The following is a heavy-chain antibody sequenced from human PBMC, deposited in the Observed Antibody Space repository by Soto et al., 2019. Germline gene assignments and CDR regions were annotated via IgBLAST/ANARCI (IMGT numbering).Heavy chain of an antibody. CDR3: AKTPRSYSSSWYGGYNWFDP. J-gene: IGHJ5*02. CDR1: GGSISSSSYY. D-gene: IGHD6-13*01. V-gene: IGHV4-39*01. Sequence: SETLSLTCTVSGGSISSSSYYWGWIRQPPGKGLEWIGSIYYSGSTYYNPSLKSRVTISVDTSKNQFSLKLSSVTAADTAVYYCAKTPRSYSSSWYGGYNWFDPWGQGTLVT. CDR2: IYYSGST.